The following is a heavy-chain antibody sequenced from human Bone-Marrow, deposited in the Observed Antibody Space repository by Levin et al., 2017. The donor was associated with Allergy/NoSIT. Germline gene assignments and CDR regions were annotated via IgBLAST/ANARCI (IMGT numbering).Heavy chain of an antibody. Sequence: SETLSLTCAVYGGSFSGYYWSWIRQPPGEGLQWIGEIKHSGSTSYSPSLKSRVTISVDTSKNQFSLKLTSVTAADTAVYYCARLTDGYLIGNCDGSVGYSFDYWGQGTLVTVSS. V-gene: IGHV4-34*01. J-gene: IGHJ4*02. CDR2: IKHSGST. CDR3: ARLTDGYLIGNCDGSVGYSFDY. CDR1: GGSFSGYY. D-gene: IGHD2-21*01.